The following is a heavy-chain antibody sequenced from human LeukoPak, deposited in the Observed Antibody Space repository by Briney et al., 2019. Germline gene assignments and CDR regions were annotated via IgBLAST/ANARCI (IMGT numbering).Heavy chain of an antibody. CDR2: VDPEDGET. D-gene: IGHD2-2*01. CDR1: GYTFTDYY. J-gene: IGHJ4*02. V-gene: IGHV1-69-2*01. Sequence: GASVKVSCKASGYTFTDYYMHWVQQAPGTGLEWMGRVDPEDGETIYAEKFQGSVTITADTSTDTAYMELSSLRSEDTAVYYCATAWFQRYCSSTSCSPMSDYWGQGTLVTVSS. CDR3: ATAWFQRYCSSTSCSPMSDY.